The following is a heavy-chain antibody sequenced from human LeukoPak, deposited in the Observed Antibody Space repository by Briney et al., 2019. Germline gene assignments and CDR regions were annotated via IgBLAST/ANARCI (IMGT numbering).Heavy chain of an antibody. J-gene: IGHJ4*02. D-gene: IGHD3-3*01. Sequence: GGSLRLSCAASGFTFSSYSMNWVRQAPGKGLEWVSSIFDTGTYTHYADSVKGRFTISRDNSKNTLYLQMNSLRAEDTAVYYCAKRRGSWSWGQGTLVTVSS. V-gene: IGHV3-21*04. CDR2: IFDTGTYT. CDR3: AKRRGSWS. CDR1: GFTFSSYS.